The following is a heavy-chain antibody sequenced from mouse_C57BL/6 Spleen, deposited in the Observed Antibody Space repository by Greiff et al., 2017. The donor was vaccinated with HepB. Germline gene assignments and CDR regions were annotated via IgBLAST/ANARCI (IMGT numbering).Heavy chain of an antibody. D-gene: IGHD1-1*01. CDR2: IWSDGST. CDR3: ARSYYYGSSLYAMDY. CDR1: GFSLTSYG. J-gene: IGHJ4*01. Sequence: VMLVESGPGLVAPSQSLSITCTVSGFSLTSYGVHWVRQPPGKGLEWLVVIWSDGSTTYNSALKSRLSISKDNSKSQIFLKMNSLQTDDTAMYYCARSYYYGSSLYAMDYWGQGTSVTVSS. V-gene: IGHV2-6*03.